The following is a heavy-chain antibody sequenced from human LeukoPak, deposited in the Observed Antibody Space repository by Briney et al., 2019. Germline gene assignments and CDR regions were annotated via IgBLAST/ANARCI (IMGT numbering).Heavy chain of an antibody. CDR3: ASEGRYCSSTSCSLFDY. D-gene: IGHD2-2*01. CDR2: IYTSRST. Sequence: SETLSLTCTVSGGTISSGSYYWSWIGQPAGKGLEWIGRIYTSRSTNYNPSLKSRVTIAVDTSKNQFSMKLSSVTAAGTAVYYCASEGRYCSSTSCSLFDYWGQGTLVTVSS. CDR1: GGTISSGSYY. V-gene: IGHV4-61*02. J-gene: IGHJ4*02.